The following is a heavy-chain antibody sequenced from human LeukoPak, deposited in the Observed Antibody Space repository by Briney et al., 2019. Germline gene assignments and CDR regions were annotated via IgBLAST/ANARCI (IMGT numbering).Heavy chain of an antibody. D-gene: IGHD5-12*01. CDR2: IKQEGSEK. CDR1: GFTFSSYW. J-gene: IGHJ4*02. V-gene: IGHV3-7*01. CDR3: ARHGVPSRIYSGYDWPISDY. Sequence: GGSLRLSCAASGFTFSSYWMSYVRQAPGKGLEWLANIKQEGSEKYYVDSVKGRFTISRDNAKNSLYLQMNSLRAEDTAVYYCARHGVPSRIYSGYDWPISDYWGQGTLVTVSS.